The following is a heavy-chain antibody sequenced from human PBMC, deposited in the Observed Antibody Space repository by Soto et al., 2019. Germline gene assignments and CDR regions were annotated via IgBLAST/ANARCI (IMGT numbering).Heavy chain of an antibody. V-gene: IGHV3-21*01. CDR2: ISSSSSYI. CDR3: ARDHGLSSYAFDI. D-gene: IGHD2-15*01. Sequence: EVQLVESGGGLVKPGGSLRLSCAASGFTFSSYSMNWVRQASGKGLEWVSSISSSSSYIYYADSVKGRFTISRDNAKNSLYLQMNSLRAEDTAVYYCARDHGLSSYAFDIWGQGTMVTVSS. J-gene: IGHJ3*02. CDR1: GFTFSSYS.